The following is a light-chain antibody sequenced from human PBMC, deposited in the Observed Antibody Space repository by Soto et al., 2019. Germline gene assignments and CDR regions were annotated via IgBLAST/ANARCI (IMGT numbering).Light chain of an antibody. J-gene: IGKJ1*01. V-gene: IGKV3-15*01. Sequence: MVMTQSPATLSVSPGERATLSCRASQSVSRNVAWYQQKPGQAPRLLIHDASTRATGISVRFSGSGSGTEFTLTISSLQSEDLAVYYCQQYNNWLWTFGQGTKVEIK. CDR2: DAS. CDR1: QSVSRN. CDR3: QQYNNWLWT.